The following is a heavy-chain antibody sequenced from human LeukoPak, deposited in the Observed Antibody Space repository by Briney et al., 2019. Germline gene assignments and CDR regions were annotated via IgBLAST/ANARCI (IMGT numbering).Heavy chain of an antibody. V-gene: IGHV4-4*08. D-gene: IGHD6-13*01. CDR3: AAIAAAGTYY. J-gene: IGHJ4*02. CDR1: GGSISNYY. Sequence: SETLSLTCTVSGGSISNYYWSWIWRPPGKGLKWIGCIYTSGSTNYNPSLKSRVTISVDTSKNQFSLKLSSVTAADTAVYYCAAIAAAGTYYWGQGTLVTVSS. CDR2: IYTSGST.